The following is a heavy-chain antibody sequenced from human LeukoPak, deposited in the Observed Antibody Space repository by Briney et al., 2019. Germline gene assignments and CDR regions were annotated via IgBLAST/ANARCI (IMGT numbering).Heavy chain of an antibody. D-gene: IGHD1-1*01. V-gene: IGHV3-23*01. CDR1: GFTFSSYA. CDR2: ISGSGGST. CDR3: AKVPQLYHYYGMDV. Sequence: PGGSLTLSCAASGFTFSSYAMSWVRQAPGKGLEWVSAISGSGGSTYYADSVKGRFTISRDNSKNTLYLQMNSLRAEDTAVYYCAKVPQLYHYYGMDVWGQGTTVTVSS. J-gene: IGHJ6*02.